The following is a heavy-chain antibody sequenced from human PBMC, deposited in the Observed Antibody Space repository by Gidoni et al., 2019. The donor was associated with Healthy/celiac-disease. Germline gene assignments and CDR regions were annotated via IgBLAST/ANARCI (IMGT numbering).Heavy chain of an antibody. D-gene: IGHD3-10*01. CDR3: ARDYYYGSGSYYKFGDY. J-gene: IGHJ4*02. V-gene: IGHV3-48*02. CDR1: GFTFSSYS. CDR2: ISSSSSTI. Sequence: EVQLVESGGGLVQPGGSLSLSCAASGFTFSSYSMNWVRQAPGKGLEWVSYISSSSSTIYYADSVKGRFTISRDNAKNSLYLQMNSLRDEDTAVYYCARDYYYGSGSYYKFGDYWGQGTLVTVSS.